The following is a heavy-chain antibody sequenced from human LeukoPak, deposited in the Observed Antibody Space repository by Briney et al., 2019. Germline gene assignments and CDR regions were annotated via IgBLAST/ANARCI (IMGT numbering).Heavy chain of an antibody. CDR3: ARDTAMVAGNFDY. J-gene: IGHJ4*02. V-gene: IGHV1-69*13. CDR1: GDTFSSYG. CDR2: IIPIFGTA. Sequence: VASLKVSCKASGDTFSSYGISWVRQAPGQGLEWMGGIIPIFGTANYAQKFQGRVTITADESTSTAYMELSSLRSEDTAVYYCARDTAMVAGNFDYWGQGTLVTVSS. D-gene: IGHD5-18*01.